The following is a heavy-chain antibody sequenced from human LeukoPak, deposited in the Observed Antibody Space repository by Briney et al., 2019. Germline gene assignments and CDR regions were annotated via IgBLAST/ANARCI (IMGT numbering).Heavy chain of an antibody. Sequence: GESLKISCKASGYSFIYSFNNYWIGWVRQMPGKGLEWMGIIYAGNSDTRYSPSFQGQVTISADKSISTAYLQWSSLKASDTAMYYCARHHSGYSSTWYAYWGQGTLVTVSS. CDR1: GYSFIYSFNNYW. J-gene: IGHJ4*02. CDR2: IYAGNSDT. CDR3: ARHHSGYSSTWYAY. V-gene: IGHV5-51*01. D-gene: IGHD6-13*01.